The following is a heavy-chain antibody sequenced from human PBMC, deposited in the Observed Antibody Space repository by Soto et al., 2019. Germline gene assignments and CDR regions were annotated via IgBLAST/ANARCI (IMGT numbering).Heavy chain of an antibody. J-gene: IGHJ6*03. CDR3: ARWGIYSGYDFDMIYMDV. CDR1: GYTFTSYD. Sequence: ASVKVSCKASGYTFTSYDINWVRQATGQGLEWMGWMNPNSGNTGYAQKFQGRVTMTRNTSISTAYMELSSLRSEDTAVYYCARWGIYSGYDFDMIYMDVWGKGTTVTVSS. V-gene: IGHV1-8*01. CDR2: MNPNSGNT. D-gene: IGHD5-12*01.